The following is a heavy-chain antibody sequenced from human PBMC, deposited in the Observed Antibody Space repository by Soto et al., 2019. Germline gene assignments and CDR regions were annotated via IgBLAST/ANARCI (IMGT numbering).Heavy chain of an antibody. CDR3: AGDPGGCSGGSCYSWYFDY. CDR1: GFTFSTYN. V-gene: IGHV3-48*01. CDR2: ISSSRSII. D-gene: IGHD2-15*01. Sequence: GGSLRLSCAASGFTFSTYNMNWVRQAPGKGLEWVSYISSSRSIIYYADSVKGRFTISRDNAKNSLYLQMNSLRAEDTAVYYCAGDPGGCSGGSCYSWYFDYWGQGTLVTVSS. J-gene: IGHJ4*02.